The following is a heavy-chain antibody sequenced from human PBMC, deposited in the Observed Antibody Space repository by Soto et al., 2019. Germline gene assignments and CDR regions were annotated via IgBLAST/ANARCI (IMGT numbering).Heavy chain of an antibody. CDR2: IWYDGSNK. D-gene: IGHD6-19*01. V-gene: IGHV3-33*01. CDR1: GFTFSSYG. Sequence: GGSLRLSCAASGFTFSSYGMHWVRQAPGKGLEWVAVIWYDGSNKYYADSVKGRFTISRDNSKNTLYLQMNSLRAEDTAVYYCARDGKAVAGDAFDIWGQGTTVTVSS. CDR3: ARDGKAVAGDAFDI. J-gene: IGHJ3*02.